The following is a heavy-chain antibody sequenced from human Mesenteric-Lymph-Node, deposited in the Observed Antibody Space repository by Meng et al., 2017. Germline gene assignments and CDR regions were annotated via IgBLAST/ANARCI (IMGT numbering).Heavy chain of an antibody. CDR2: MNPNSGNT. CDR1: GYTFTSYD. Sequence: ASVKVSCKASGYTFTSYDINWVRQATGQGLEWMGWMNPNSGNTGYAQKFQGRVTMTRNTSISTAYMELSSLRSEDTAVYYCATGGYYDFWSGYYLLGRYYYYGMDVWEQGTTVTGSS. CDR3: ATGGYYDFWSGYYLLGRYYYYGMDV. V-gene: IGHV1-8*01. J-gene: IGHJ6*01. D-gene: IGHD3-3*01.